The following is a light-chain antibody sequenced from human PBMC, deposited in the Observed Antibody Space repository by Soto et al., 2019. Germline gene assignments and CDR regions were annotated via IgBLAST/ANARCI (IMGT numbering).Light chain of an antibody. CDR3: SSYTSSATLV. J-gene: IGLJ3*02. CDR1: SFDVGGYYH. Sequence: QPVLTQPASVSGSPGQSITISCTGTSFDVGGYYHVSWYQQHPGKAPKLMIYDVNYRPSGVSVRFSGSKSGVTASLTISGLQADDEADYFCSSYTSSATLVFGGGTKLTVL. CDR2: DVN. V-gene: IGLV2-14*03.